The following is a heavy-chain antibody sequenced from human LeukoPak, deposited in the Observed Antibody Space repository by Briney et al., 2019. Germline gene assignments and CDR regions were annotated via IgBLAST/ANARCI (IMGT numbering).Heavy chain of an antibody. CDR3: ASVGTGRNYNNYGMDV. D-gene: IGHD1-7*01. CDR1: GDSISSSDYY. CDR2: IYYSGST. Sequence: SQTLSLTCTVSGDSISSSDYYWSWIRQPPGKGLEWIGYIYYSGSTYYNPSLKSRVTISVDTSKNQFSLKLGSVTAADTAVYYCASVGTGRNYNNYGMDVWGQGTTVTVSS. V-gene: IGHV4-30-4*01. J-gene: IGHJ6*02.